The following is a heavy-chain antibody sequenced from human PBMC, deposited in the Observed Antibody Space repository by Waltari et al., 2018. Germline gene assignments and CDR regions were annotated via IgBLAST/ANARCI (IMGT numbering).Heavy chain of an antibody. CDR1: EFTFSSYA. D-gene: IGHD5-12*01. Sequence: EVQLLESGGGLVQPGGSLRLSCAASEFTFSSYAMNWVRQAPGKGLEWGSTISGSGGSTYYADSVKGRFTISRDNAKNTLYLQMNSLRAEDTAVYYCAKVPNTSGYLYYFDYWGQGTLVTVSS. CDR3: AKVPNTSGYLYYFDY. J-gene: IGHJ4*02. V-gene: IGHV3-23*01. CDR2: ISGSGGST.